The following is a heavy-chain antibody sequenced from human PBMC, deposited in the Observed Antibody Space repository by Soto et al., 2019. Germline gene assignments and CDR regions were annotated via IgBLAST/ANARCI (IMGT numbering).Heavy chain of an antibody. D-gene: IGHD2-21*01. CDR1: GGTFNTYT. V-gene: IGHV1-69*02. Sequence: QVPVVQSGAEVKKPESSVKVSCKPSGGTFNTYTVNWVRLAPGHGLEWMGRFIPILDMANYAQKFQDRVTITADRSTFTAYMELNSLTSDDPAVYYCAITYCRDNSCPRDFDFWGPGTRVTVSS. CDR3: AITYCRDNSCPRDFDF. J-gene: IGHJ4*02. CDR2: FIPILDMA.